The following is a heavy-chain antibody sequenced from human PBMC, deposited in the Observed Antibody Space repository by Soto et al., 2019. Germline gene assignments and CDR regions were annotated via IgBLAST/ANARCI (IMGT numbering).Heavy chain of an antibody. CDR3: ARAGSSWYNWGFNY. D-gene: IGHD6-13*01. J-gene: IGHJ4*02. V-gene: IGHV3-7*01. CDR1: GFTFSSYW. CDR2: IKQDGSEK. Sequence: EVQLVESGGGLVQPGGSLRLSCAASGFTFSSYWMSWVRQAPGKGLEWVANIKQDGSEKYYVYSVKGRFTISRDNAKNSLYLQMNSLRAEDTAVYYCARAGSSWYNWGFNYWGQGTLVTVSS.